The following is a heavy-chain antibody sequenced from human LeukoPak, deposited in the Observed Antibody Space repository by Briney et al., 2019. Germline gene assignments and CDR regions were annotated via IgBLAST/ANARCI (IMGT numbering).Heavy chain of an antibody. CDR2: IAGSSGST. CDR3: AKGTLGYCSGGSCYSGY. D-gene: IGHD2-15*01. J-gene: IGHJ4*02. CDR1: GFTFSSYA. Sequence: GESLRLSCAASGFTFSSYAMIWVRQAPGKGLEWVSVIAGSSGSTDYADSVKGRFTISRDNSKNTLYLQMSSLRAEDTAVYYCAKGTLGYCSGGSCYSGYWGQGTLVTVSS. V-gene: IGHV3-23*01.